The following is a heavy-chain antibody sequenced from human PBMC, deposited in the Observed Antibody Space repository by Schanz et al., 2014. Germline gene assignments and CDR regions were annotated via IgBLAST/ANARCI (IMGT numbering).Heavy chain of an antibody. V-gene: IGHV3-23*04. Sequence: VQLVESGGGVVQPGRSLRLSCAGSGFSFSDYGMHWVRQAPGKGLEWVSGIGGSGGSTDYADSVKGRFTISRDNSKNTVHLQMNSLRAEDTAVYFCAKSYDTSGYSGFDYWGQGTLVTVSS. CDR2: IGGSGGST. CDR1: GFSFSDYG. J-gene: IGHJ4*02. CDR3: AKSYDTSGYSGFDY. D-gene: IGHD3-22*01.